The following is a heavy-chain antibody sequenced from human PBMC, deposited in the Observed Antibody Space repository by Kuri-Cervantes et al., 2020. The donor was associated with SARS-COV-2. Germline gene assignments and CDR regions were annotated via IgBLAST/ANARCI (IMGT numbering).Heavy chain of an antibody. CDR2: IEYDGSSK. Sequence: GESLKISCAASGFSFSAYGMYWVRQAPGKGLEWVAFIEYDGSSKYYADSVTGRFTISRDNAKNSLYLQMNSLRAEDTAVYYCARDRVYFDYWGQGTLVTVSS. CDR3: ARDRVYFDY. CDR1: GFSFSAYG. J-gene: IGHJ4*02. V-gene: IGHV3-30*03.